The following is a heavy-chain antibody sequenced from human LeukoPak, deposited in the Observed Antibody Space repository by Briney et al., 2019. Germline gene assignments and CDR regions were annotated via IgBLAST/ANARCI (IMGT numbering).Heavy chain of an antibody. CDR2: ISYDGSNK. J-gene: IGHJ4*02. Sequence: GGSLRLSCAASGFTFSSYGMHWVRQAPGKGLEWVAVISYDGSNKYYADSVKGRFTISRDNSKNTLYLQMNSLRAEDTAVYYCARDSVGNWPDYWGQGTLVTVSS. V-gene: IGHV3-30*03. CDR1: GFTFSSYG. D-gene: IGHD1-1*01. CDR3: ARDSVGNWPDY.